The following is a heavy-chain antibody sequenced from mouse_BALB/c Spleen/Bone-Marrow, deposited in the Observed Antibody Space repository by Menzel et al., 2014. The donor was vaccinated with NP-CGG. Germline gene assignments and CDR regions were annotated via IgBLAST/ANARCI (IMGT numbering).Heavy chain of an antibody. CDR2: IWSGGST. V-gene: IGHV2-2*02. D-gene: IGHD4-1*01. CDR1: GFSLXSYG. J-gene: IGHJ4*01. Sequence: VHLVESGPGLVQPSQSLSITCTASGFSLXSYGVHWVRQSPGEGLEWLGVIWSGGSTDYNAAFISRLSISKDNSKSQVFFKMNSLQANDTAIYYCASNWDYAMDYWGQGTSVTVSS. CDR3: ASNWDYAMDY.